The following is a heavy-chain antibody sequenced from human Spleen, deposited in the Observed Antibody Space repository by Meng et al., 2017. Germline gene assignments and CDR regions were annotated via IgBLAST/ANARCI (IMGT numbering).Heavy chain of an antibody. D-gene: IGHD3-10*01. V-gene: IGHV3-15*01. CDR1: GFTFSNAC. CDR2: IKSNLLGATT. CDR3: TTDWGSGTHYKSAFDV. Sequence: GGSLRLSCAASGFTFSNACMTWVRLAQGQGLEWVGRIKSNLLGATTEYAAPVKGRFSISRDDSKNTLSLQMSSLGIEDTAVYYCTTDWGSGTHYKSAFDVWGQGTMVTVSS. J-gene: IGHJ3*01.